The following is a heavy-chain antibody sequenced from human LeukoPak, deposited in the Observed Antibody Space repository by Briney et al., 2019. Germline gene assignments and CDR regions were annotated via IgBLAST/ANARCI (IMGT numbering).Heavy chain of an antibody. CDR2: IYYSGST. Sequence: PSGTLSLTCGVSGGSISSGGYYWSWIRQHPGKGLEWIGYIYYSGSTYYNPSLKSRVTISVDTSKNQFSLKLSSVTAADTAVYYCASQSYGSGSYYNRRPFDYWGQGTLVTVSS. J-gene: IGHJ4*02. V-gene: IGHV4-31*11. CDR3: ASQSYGSGSYYNRRPFDY. D-gene: IGHD3-10*01. CDR1: GGSISSGGYY.